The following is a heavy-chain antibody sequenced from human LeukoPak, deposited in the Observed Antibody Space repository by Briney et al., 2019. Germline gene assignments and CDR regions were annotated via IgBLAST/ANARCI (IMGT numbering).Heavy chain of an antibody. D-gene: IGHD5-12*01. CDR3: ARNGVMGYSGYYYPHPHNPFDP. V-gene: IGHV4-39*02. CDR1: GGSISSSSYY. J-gene: IGHJ5*02. Sequence: SQTLSLTWTVSGGSISSSSYYWGWIRQPPRKGLEWIGRIYYSGSTYYNSSLKSPVTISVDTSKNHFSLKLRSVTAGHTAVYYYARNGVMGYSGYYYPHPHNPFDPWGQGTLVTVSS. CDR2: IYYSGST.